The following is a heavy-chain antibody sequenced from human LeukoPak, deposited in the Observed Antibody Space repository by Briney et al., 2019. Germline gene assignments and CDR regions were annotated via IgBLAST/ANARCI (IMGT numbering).Heavy chain of an antibody. CDR3: ARGDRYNDDRSHYYFAMDV. CDR2: ISYDRSNK. J-gene: IGHJ6*02. Sequence: GRSLRLSCAASGFTFSSYAMHWVRQAPGKGLEWVAVISYDRSNKYYAGSVKGRFTIFRDNSKNTLYLQMNSLSIEDTGLYFCARGDRYNDDRSHYYFAMDVWGQGTTVTVS. V-gene: IGHV3-30-3*01. CDR1: GFTFSSYA. D-gene: IGHD5-18*01.